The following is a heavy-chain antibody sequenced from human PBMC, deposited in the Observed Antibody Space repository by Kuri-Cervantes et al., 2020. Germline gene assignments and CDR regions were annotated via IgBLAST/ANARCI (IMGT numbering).Heavy chain of an antibody. V-gene: IGHV3-7*01. CDR1: RSTLSSYW. Sequence: GGSLRLSWAASRSTLSSYWISWVRQAPGNGLEWVANIQQEGSEKYYVDSVKGLFTISRDNAKNSLYLQMNSLRAEETDVYYFEKYDRLGRWAKSYYYGIDVWGQGTTVTVSS. CDR3: EKYDRLGRWAKSYYYGIDV. D-gene: IGHD1-26*01. CDR2: IQQEGSEK. J-gene: IGHJ6*02.